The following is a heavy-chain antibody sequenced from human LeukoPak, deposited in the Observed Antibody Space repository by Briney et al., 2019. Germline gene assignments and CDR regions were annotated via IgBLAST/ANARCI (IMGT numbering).Heavy chain of an antibody. J-gene: IGHJ4*01. D-gene: IGHD2-15*01. V-gene: IGHV3-74*01. CDR3: ARQQSGWSFDY. CDR1: GFTFSTYW. CDR2: INGDGSGT. Sequence: GGSLRLSCAASGFTFSTYWMLWVRQVPGKGLVWVSRINGDGSGTSYADPVKGRFTISRDNAKNTLYPQMSSLRAEDTAVYYCARQQSGWSFDYWGHGTLVTVSS.